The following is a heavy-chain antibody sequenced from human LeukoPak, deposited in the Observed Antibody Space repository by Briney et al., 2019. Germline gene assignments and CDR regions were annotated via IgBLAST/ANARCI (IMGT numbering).Heavy chain of an antibody. CDR2: IKTDGREQ. D-gene: IGHD2/OR15-2a*01. CDR1: GFTFSNYW. Sequence: GGSLRLSCAASGFTFSNYWMTWVRQAPGKGLEWVANIKTDGREQNSANSVKGRFTISRDNAKNSLFLQMNSLRADDTAVYYCARDVSAEYESASRMHLDSWGQGALVSVSS. CDR3: ARDVSAEYESASRMHLDS. J-gene: IGHJ4*02. V-gene: IGHV3-7*01.